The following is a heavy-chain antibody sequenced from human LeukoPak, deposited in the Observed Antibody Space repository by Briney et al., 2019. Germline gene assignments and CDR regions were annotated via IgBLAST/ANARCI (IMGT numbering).Heavy chain of an antibody. Sequence: GGSLRLSCAASGFTFSSYSMNWVRQAPGKGLEWGSSISSSSSYIYYADSVKGRFTISRDNAKNSLYTQMNSLRAEDTAVYYCARELRYFDWSPPYGMDVWGQGTTVTVSS. J-gene: IGHJ6*02. D-gene: IGHD3-9*01. CDR1: GFTFSSYS. CDR3: ARELRYFDWSPPYGMDV. CDR2: ISSSSSYI. V-gene: IGHV3-21*01.